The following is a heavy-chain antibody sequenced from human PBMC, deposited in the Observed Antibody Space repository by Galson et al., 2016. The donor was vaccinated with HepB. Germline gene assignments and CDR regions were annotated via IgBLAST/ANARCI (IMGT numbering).Heavy chain of an antibody. D-gene: IGHD3-3*01. CDR2: INTKGGST. Sequence: SLRLSCAASGFTFSNYAMYWVRQAPGKGLEYVSYINTKGGSTYYADSVKGRFTISRGNSKNTLYLQMSSLKVEDTALYYCVKADIYDSWSGSLDSWGHGTLVTVSS. CDR3: VKADIYDSWSGSLDS. J-gene: IGHJ5*01. CDR1: GFTFSNYA. V-gene: IGHV3-64D*06.